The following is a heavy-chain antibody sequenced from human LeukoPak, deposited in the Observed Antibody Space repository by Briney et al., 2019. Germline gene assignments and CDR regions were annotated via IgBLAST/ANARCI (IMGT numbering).Heavy chain of an antibody. CDR3: AELGITMIGGV. CDR2: ISSSGSTI. J-gene: IGHJ6*04. Sequence: GGSLRRSCAASGFTFSSYEMNWVRQAPGKGLEWVSYISSSGSTIYYADSVRGRFTISRDNAKNSLYLQMNSLRAEDTAVYYCAELGITMIGGVWGKGTTVTISS. V-gene: IGHV3-48*03. CDR1: GFTFSSYE. D-gene: IGHD3-10*02.